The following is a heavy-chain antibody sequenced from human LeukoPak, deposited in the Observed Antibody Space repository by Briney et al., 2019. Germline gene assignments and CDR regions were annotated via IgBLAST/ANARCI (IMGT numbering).Heavy chain of an antibody. CDR2: ISSSSSYI. CDR1: GFTFSSYS. Sequence: GGSLRLSCAASGFTFSSYSMNWVRQAPGKGLEWVSSISSSSSYIYYADSVKGRFTISRDNAKNSLYLQMNNVKTEDTAVYYCARAQDYVWGSLDYWGQGTLVTVSS. D-gene: IGHD3-16*01. V-gene: IGHV3-21*01. CDR3: ARAQDYVWGSLDY. J-gene: IGHJ4*02.